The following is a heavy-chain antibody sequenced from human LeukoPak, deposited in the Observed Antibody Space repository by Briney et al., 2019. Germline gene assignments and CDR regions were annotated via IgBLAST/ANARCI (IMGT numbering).Heavy chain of an antibody. V-gene: IGHV3-23*01. D-gene: IGHD3-10*01. CDR3: AKGPRTVRFGDRQKGIFDY. CDR1: GFTFSSHG. CDR2: IGGTGGFIT. Sequence: QAGGSLRLSCAASGFTFSSHGMNWVRQAPGKGLEWVSGIGGTGGFITYYAESVKGRSTVSRDNSKNKLYLQMSSLRAEDTAVYYCAKGPRTVRFGDRQKGIFDYWGQGTLVTVSS. J-gene: IGHJ4*02.